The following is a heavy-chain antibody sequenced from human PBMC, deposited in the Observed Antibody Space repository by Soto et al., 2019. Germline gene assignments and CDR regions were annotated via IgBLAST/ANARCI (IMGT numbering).Heavy chain of an antibody. CDR1: GCSLGHYW. D-gene: IGHD3-9*01. Sequence: ACLKISCKGSGCSLGHYWIAWVRQTPGKGLEWMGLIYPDYSDTRYSPSFQGQVTISADKSVNTAYLQWNNLKASDTAIYYCARRPNDDVLTGYYFDSWGQGALVTASS. V-gene: IGHV5-51*01. CDR3: ARRPNDDVLTGYYFDS. J-gene: IGHJ4*02. CDR2: IYPDYSDT.